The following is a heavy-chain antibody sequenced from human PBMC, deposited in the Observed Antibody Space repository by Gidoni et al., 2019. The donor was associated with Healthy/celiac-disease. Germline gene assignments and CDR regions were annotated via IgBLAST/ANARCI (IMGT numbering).Heavy chain of an antibody. J-gene: IGHJ6*02. D-gene: IGHD6-13*01. Sequence: QVQLQQWGAGLLTPSETLSLTCAVYGGSFSGYYWSWIRQPPGKGLEWIGEINHSGSTNYNPSLKSRVTISVDTSKNQFSLKLSSVTAADTAVYYCARGPGAAIYYYYYYGMDVWGQGTTVTVSS. CDR2: INHSGST. V-gene: IGHV4-34*01. CDR3: ARGPGAAIYYYYYYGMDV. CDR1: GGSFSGYY.